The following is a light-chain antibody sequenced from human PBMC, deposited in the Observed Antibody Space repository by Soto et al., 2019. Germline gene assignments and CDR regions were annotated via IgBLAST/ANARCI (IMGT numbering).Light chain of an antibody. CDR3: PPDHSVVRPT. J-gene: IGKJ4*01. Sequence: DIQMTQSPSSLSASVGDRVTITCQAGQDIRHNLNWYQHKPGKAPKVLIYGAYYLETGVPSRFRGSGPETHITFPSSRVPPEDVASSDCPPDHSVVRPTFGAGTKVDIQ. CDR1: QDIRHN. V-gene: IGKV1-33*01. CDR2: GAY.